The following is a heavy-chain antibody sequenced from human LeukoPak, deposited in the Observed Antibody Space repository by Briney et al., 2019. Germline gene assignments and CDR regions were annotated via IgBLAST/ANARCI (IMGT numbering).Heavy chain of an antibody. CDR1: GFTFSDYY. D-gene: IGHD2-15*01. J-gene: IGHJ5*02. CDR3: ARELAGFVVVVAATVNWFDP. V-gene: IGHV3-11*01. Sequence: PGGSLRLSCAASGFTFSDYYMSWIRQAPGKGLEWVSYISSSGSTIYYADSVKGRFTISRDNAKNSLYLQMNSLRAEDTAVYYCARELAGFVVVVAATVNWFDPWGQGTLVTVSS. CDR2: ISSSGSTI.